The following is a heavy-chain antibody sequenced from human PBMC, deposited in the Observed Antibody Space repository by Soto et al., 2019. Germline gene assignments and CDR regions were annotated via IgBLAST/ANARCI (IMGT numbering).Heavy chain of an antibody. Sequence: GPSVKVSCKASGYTFTSYGMNWVRQAPGRGLEWMGWMEPSSGRTGYAQKFQGRVTMTRDTSINTAYMELSSLTSDDTAFYYCARGVTAGVDYWGQGTLVTVSS. V-gene: IGHV1-8*01. CDR2: MEPSSGRT. CDR3: ARGVTAGVDY. D-gene: IGHD1-26*01. CDR1: GYTFTSYG. J-gene: IGHJ4*02.